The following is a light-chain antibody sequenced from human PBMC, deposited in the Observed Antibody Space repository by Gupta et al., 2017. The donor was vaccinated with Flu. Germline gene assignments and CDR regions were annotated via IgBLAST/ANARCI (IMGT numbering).Light chain of an antibody. Sequence: PSSLSASVGDRVTITCRASQSLNNYLNWYQQKPGKAPRILIFGASSLQSGVPSRFSGSGSGTDFTLTISSLQPEDFATYYCQQSDSIPWTFGQGTKVDIK. V-gene: IGKV1-39*01. J-gene: IGKJ1*01. CDR2: GAS. CDR3: QQSDSIPWT. CDR1: QSLNNY.